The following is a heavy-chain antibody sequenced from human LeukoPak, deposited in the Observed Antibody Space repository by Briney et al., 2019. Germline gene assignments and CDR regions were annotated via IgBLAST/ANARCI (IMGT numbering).Heavy chain of an antibody. CDR1: GFTFSSYE. J-gene: IGHJ3*02. CDR3: ASRPSSSWYSGAFDI. CDR2: ISSSGSTI. Sequence: GGSLRLSCAASGFTFSSYEMNWVRQAPGKGLEWVSYISSSGSTIYYADSVKGRFTISRDNAKNSLYLQMNSLRAEDTAVYYCASRPSSSWYSGAFDIWGQGTMVTVSS. D-gene: IGHD6-13*01. V-gene: IGHV3-48*03.